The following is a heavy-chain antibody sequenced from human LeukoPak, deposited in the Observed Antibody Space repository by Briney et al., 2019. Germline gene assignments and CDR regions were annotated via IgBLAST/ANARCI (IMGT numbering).Heavy chain of an antibody. V-gene: IGHV4-34*01. CDR3: ARNRVVYAPYYYYLDV. CDR2: INHSGST. Sequence: SETLSLTCAVYGGSFSGYYWSWIRQPPGKGLEWIGEINHSGSTNYNPSLKSRVTISVDTSKNQFSLKLSSVTAADTGVYYCARNRVVYAPYYYYLDVWGQGTTVTVSS. J-gene: IGHJ6*03. CDR1: GGSFSGYY. D-gene: IGHD2-8*02.